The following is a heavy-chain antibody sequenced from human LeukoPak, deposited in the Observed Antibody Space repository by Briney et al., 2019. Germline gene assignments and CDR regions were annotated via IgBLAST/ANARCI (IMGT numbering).Heavy chain of an antibody. J-gene: IGHJ5*02. V-gene: IGHV4-4*07. Sequence: SEALSLTCTVSGGSISSYYWSWIRQPAGKGLEWIGRIYTSGSTNYNPSLKSRVTMSVDTSKNQFSLKLSSVTAADTAVYYCARTIAVAALHWFDPWGQGTLVTVSS. CDR3: ARTIAVAALHWFDP. CDR2: IYTSGST. CDR1: GGSISSYY. D-gene: IGHD6-19*01.